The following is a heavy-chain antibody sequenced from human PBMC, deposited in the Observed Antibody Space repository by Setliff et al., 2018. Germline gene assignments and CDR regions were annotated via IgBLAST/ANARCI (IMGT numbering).Heavy chain of an antibody. D-gene: IGHD6-19*01. CDR2: ISGSSSYI. CDR3: AKGRALYNSGWNLHDY. Sequence: PGGSLRLSCAASGFTFSSYGMNWVRQAPGKGLEWVSCISGSSSYIHYADSMKGRFTISRDNAKNSLYLQMNSLRAEVTAVYYCAKGRALYNSGWNLHDYWGQGTLVTVSS. V-gene: IGHV3-21*04. J-gene: IGHJ4*02. CDR1: GFTFSSYG.